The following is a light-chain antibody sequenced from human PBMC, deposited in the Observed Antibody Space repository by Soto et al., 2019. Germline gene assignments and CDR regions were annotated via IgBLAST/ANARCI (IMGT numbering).Light chain of an antibody. CDR1: QSVSSY. CDR3: QQYSSSPRT. V-gene: IGKV3-11*01. J-gene: IGKJ1*01. Sequence: MVLTQSPATLSLSALERATHSVRASQSVSSYLAWYQQKPGQAPRLLIYDASNRATGIPARFSGSGSGTDFTLTISSLEPEDFAVYYCQQYSSSPRTFGQGTKVDIK. CDR2: DAS.